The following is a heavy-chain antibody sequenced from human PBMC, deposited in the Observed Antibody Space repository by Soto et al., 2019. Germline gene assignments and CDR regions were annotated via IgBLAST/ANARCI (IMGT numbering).Heavy chain of an antibody. J-gene: IGHJ4*02. CDR1: GFSFSISP. CDR2: ISYDGTNK. Sequence: VGSLRLSCAASGFSFSISPMHWVRQAPGKGPAWVALISYDGTNKFYADSVKGRFTISRDNSKSTLYLQVDSLRPEDAAVYYCARDPKTSGGQHWAFNYFDSWGQGTLVTVSS. V-gene: IGHV3-30-3*01. CDR3: ARDPKTSGGQHWAFNYFDS. D-gene: IGHD7-27*01.